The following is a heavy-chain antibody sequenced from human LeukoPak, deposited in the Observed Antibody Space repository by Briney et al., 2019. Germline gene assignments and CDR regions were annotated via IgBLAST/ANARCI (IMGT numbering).Heavy chain of an antibody. J-gene: IGHJ3*02. CDR3: ARKRCIGGSCYDDAFDI. Sequence: GGSLRLSCAACGFILSNYDMHWVRQVSGKGLEWVSGIDSAGDTYYPGSVKGRFTISRENAKNSLSLEMNSLGVEDTALYYCARKRCIGGSCYDDAFDIWGQGTMVTVSS. D-gene: IGHD2-15*01. V-gene: IGHV3-13*01. CDR1: GFILSNYD. CDR2: IDSAGDT.